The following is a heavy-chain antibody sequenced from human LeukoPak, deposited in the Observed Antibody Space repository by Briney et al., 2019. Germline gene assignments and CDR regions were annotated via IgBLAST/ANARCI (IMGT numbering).Heavy chain of an antibody. CDR1: GGSISSGSYY. CDR3: ARGISGYGSGSYYDYYYYYMDV. D-gene: IGHD3-10*01. V-gene: IGHV4-61*02. CDR2: IYTSGST. Sequence: SETLSLTCTVSGGSISSGSYYWSWIRQPAGKGLEWIGRIYTSGSTNYNPSLKSRVTISVDTSKNQFSLKLSSVTAADTAVYYCARGISGYGSGSYYDYYYYYMDVWGKGTTVTVSS. J-gene: IGHJ6*03.